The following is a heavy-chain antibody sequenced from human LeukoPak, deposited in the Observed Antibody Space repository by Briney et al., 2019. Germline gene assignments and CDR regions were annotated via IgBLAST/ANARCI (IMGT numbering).Heavy chain of an antibody. J-gene: IGHJ3*02. CDR2: IYYSGST. Sequence: PSETLSLTCTVSGVSISSSSHYWGWIRQPPGKGLGWIGSIYYSGSTYYNPSLKSRVTISVDTSKNQFSLKLSSVTAADTAVYYCARHDAIISMIVGERPFEIWGQGTLVTVSS. CDR1: GVSISSSSHY. D-gene: IGHD3-22*01. V-gene: IGHV4-39*01. CDR3: ARHDAIISMIVGERPFEI.